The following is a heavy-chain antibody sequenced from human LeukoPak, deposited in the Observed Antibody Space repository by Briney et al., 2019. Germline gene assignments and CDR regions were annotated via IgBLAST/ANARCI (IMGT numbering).Heavy chain of an antibody. D-gene: IGHD2-2*03. V-gene: IGHV3-30*02. CDR1: GFTFSYFG. CDR2: IRYDGSIK. J-gene: IGHJ4*02. Sequence: GGSLRLSCAASGFTFSYFGMHWVRQAPGKGLEWVAFIRYDGSIKNYADSVKGRFTMSRDSSKNTLYLQMNSLRAEDTAVYYCAMDRAGTYYFDYWGQGTLVTVSS. CDR3: AMDRAGTYYFDY.